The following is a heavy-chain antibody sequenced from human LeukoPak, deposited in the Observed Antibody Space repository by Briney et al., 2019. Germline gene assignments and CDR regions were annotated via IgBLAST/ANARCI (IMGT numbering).Heavy chain of an antibody. D-gene: IGHD3-10*01. V-gene: IGHV4-39*01. J-gene: IGHJ4*02. Sequence: SETLSLTCTVSGGSISSSSYYWGWIRQPPGKGLEWIGSIYYSGSTYYNPSLKSRVTISVDTSKNQFSLKLSSVTAADTAVYYCARHCAYYYGSGCLKFFDYWGQGTLVTVSS. CDR2: IYYSGST. CDR3: ARHCAYYYGSGCLKFFDY. CDR1: GGSISSSSYY.